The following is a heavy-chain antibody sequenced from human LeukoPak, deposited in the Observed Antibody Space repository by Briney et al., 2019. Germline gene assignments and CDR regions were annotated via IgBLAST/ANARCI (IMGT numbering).Heavy chain of an antibody. CDR3: ARSPIVATKDYYYYYYMDV. CDR1: GYTFTGYY. Sequence: GASVNVSRKASGYTFTGYYMHWVRQAPGQGVEWMGWINPNSGGTNYAQKFQGRVTMTRDTSISTAYMELSRLRSDDTAVYYCARSPIVATKDYYYYYYMDVWGKGTTVTVSS. CDR2: INPNSGGT. J-gene: IGHJ6*03. D-gene: IGHD5-12*01. V-gene: IGHV1-2*02.